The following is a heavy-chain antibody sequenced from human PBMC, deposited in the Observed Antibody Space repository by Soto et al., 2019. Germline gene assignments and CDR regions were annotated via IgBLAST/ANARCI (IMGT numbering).Heavy chain of an antibody. CDR1: GFTFSSYD. J-gene: IGHJ6*02. CDR2: IGTAGDT. V-gene: IGHV3-13*01. Sequence: GGSLRLSCAASGFTFSSYDMHWVRQATGKGLEWVSAIGTAGDTYYPGSVKGRFTISRENAKNSLYLQMNSLRAEDTAVYYCARASGPLAVAGRRGYYYYYYGMDVWGQGTTVTVSS. CDR3: ARASGPLAVAGRRGYYYYYYGMDV. D-gene: IGHD6-19*01.